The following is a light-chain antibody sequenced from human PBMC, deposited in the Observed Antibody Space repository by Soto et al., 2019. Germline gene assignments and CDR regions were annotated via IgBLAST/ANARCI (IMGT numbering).Light chain of an antibody. CDR3: SSHTNSNTYV. Sequence: QSVLTQPASVSGSPGQSITISCTGTSSDVGGYNNVSWSQQHPGKAPKLMIYEVSNRPSGVSNRFSGSKSGNTDSLTISGLQAEDEADYYCSSHTNSNTYVSGNGTKVT. CDR2: EVS. CDR1: SSDVGGYNN. V-gene: IGLV2-14*01. J-gene: IGLJ1*01.